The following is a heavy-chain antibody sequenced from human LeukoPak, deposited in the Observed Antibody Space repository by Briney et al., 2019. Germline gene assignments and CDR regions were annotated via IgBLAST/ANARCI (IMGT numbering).Heavy chain of an antibody. CDR2: VLYDGSNE. V-gene: IGHV3-30*04. CDR1: GFTFTRYT. D-gene: IGHD2-21*01. CDR3: VRDNYGGILDF. Sequence: PGGSLRLSCAASGFTFTRYTMHWVRQAPGKGLEWVAVVLYDGSNEYYADSVKGRFTLSRDNSKNTLSLQMNTLRADDTAVYYCVRDNYGGILDFWGQGTLVTVSS. J-gene: IGHJ4*02.